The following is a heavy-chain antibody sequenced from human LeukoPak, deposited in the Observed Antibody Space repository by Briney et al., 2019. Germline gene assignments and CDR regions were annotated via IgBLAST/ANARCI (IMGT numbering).Heavy chain of an antibody. CDR1: GFTFSSYA. D-gene: IGHD3-22*01. V-gene: IGHV3-23*01. J-gene: IGHJ4*02. CDR3: AKGVDSRGYSLFDY. Sequence: GGSLRLSCAASGFTFSSYAMSWVRQPPGKGLEWVSAISGSGGNTDYADSVKGRFTISRGNSKNTLYLQMNSLRAEDTAVYYCAKGVDSRGYSLFDYWGQGTLVTVSS. CDR2: ISGSGGNT.